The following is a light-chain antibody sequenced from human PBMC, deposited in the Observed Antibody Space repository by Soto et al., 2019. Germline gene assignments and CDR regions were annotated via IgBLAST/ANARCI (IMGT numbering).Light chain of an antibody. CDR1: SSDVGGYTY. CDR2: EVS. Sequence: QSVLTQPASVSGSPGQSITISCTGTSSDVGGYTYVSWYQHHPGKAPKLMIYEVSNRPSGVSNRFSGSKSGNTASLTISGLQAEDEADYYCSSYTTSNTQVFGGGTKLTVL. J-gene: IGLJ3*02. CDR3: SSYTTSNTQV. V-gene: IGLV2-14*01.